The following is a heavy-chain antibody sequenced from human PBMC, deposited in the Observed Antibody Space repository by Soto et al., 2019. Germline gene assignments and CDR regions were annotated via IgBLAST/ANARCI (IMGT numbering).Heavy chain of an antibody. CDR2: ISYDGSNQ. CDR1: GFTFSSYS. D-gene: IGHD6-13*01. Sequence: QVQLVESGGGVVQPGRSLRLSCAASGFTFSSYSMHWVRQAPGKGLEWVAVISYDGSNQYYADSVKGRFTISRDHSKNTLYRQMNRLRAEDPAVYYCARVTSRSWYLEYWGQGTLVTVSS. V-gene: IGHV3-30-3*01. J-gene: IGHJ4*02. CDR3: ARVTSRSWYLEY.